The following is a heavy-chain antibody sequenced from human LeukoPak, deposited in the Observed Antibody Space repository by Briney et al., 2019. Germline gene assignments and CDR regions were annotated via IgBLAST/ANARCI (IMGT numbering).Heavy chain of an antibody. V-gene: IGHV4-34*01. Sequence: PSETLSLTCAVYGGSFSGYYWSWIRQPPGKGLEWIGEINHSGSTNYNPSFKSRVTISVDTSKNHFSLKLSSVTAADTAVYYCARDVPTAYGSGSYGGFWGQGTLVTVSS. CDR3: ARDVPTAYGSGSYGGF. CDR1: GGSFSGYY. J-gene: IGHJ4*02. D-gene: IGHD3-10*01. CDR2: INHSGST.